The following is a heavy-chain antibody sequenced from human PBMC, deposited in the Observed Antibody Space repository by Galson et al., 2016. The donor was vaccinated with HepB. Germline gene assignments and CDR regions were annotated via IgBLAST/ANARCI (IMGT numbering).Heavy chain of an antibody. Sequence: SETLSLTCTVSGGSISSSSYYWGWIRQPPGKGLEWIGSIYYSGSTYYNPSLKSRVTISVDTSKNQFSLKLSSVTAADTAVYYCARQSGYYDFWSAYRSYYFDYWGQGTLVTVSS. V-gene: IGHV4-39*01. J-gene: IGHJ4*02. CDR2: IYYSGST. CDR3: ARQSGYYDFWSAYRSYYFDY. CDR1: GGSISSSSYY. D-gene: IGHD3-3*01.